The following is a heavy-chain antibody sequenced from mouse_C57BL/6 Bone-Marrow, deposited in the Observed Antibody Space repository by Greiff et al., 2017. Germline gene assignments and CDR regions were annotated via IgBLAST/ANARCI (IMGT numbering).Heavy chain of an antibody. J-gene: IGHJ3*01. CDR2: ISSGGSYT. CDR1: GFTFSSYG. CDR3: ARPGVDGLFAC. D-gene: IGHD1-2*01. V-gene: IGHV5-6*01. Sequence: EVKLMESGGDLVKPGGSLKLSCEASGFTFSSYGMPWVRQTPDKRLEWVATISSGGSYTYYQDSVKGRFTISRDNAKNTLYLQMSSLKSEDTAMYCCARPGVDGLFACSGRGTLVLVSA.